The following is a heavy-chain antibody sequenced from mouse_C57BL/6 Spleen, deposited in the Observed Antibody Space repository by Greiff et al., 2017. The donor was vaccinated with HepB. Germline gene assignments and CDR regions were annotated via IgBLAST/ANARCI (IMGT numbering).Heavy chain of an antibody. D-gene: IGHD1-1*01. CDR2: ISSGSSTI. J-gene: IGHJ4*01. CDR3: ARRYYYGSSYLYYAMDY. Sequence: DVMLVESGGGLVKPGGSLKLSCAASGFTFSDYGMHWVRQAPEKGLEWVAYISSGSSTIYYADTVKGRFTISRDNAKNTLFLQMTSLRSEDTAMYYCARRYYYGSSYLYYAMDYWGQGTSVTVSS. CDR1: GFTFSDYG. V-gene: IGHV5-17*01.